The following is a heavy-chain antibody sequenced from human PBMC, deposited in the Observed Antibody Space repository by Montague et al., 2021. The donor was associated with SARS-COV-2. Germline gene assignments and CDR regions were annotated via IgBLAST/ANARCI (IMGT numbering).Heavy chain of an antibody. J-gene: IGHJ6*02. CDR3: ARVPSSWDYYYYYGLDD. D-gene: IGHD6-13*01. CDR2: IYYNGSA. Sequence: SETLSLTCTVSGGSISSYYCSWIRQRPAKGLEWIGYIYYNGSATYNPSLNSRLTISVHTSENNFSLKLSSMTAAVTAVYYCARVPSSWDYYYYYGLDDWGQGTTVTVSS. CDR1: GGSISSYY. V-gene: IGHV4-59*01.